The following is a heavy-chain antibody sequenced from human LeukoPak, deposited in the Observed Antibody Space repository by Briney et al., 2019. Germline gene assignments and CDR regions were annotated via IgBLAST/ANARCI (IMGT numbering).Heavy chain of an antibody. CDR3: TTRWDIVVVVAATRDAFDI. V-gene: IGHV3-15*01. Sequence: GGSLRLSCAASGFTFSNAGMSGVRQAPGKGRGGVGRIKRKTVVGTTDYAAPVKGRFTISRDDSKNTLYLQMNSLKTEDTAVYYCTTRWDIVVVVAATRDAFDIWGQGTMVTVSS. CDR1: GFTFSNAG. D-gene: IGHD2-15*01. J-gene: IGHJ3*02. CDR2: IKRKTVVGTT.